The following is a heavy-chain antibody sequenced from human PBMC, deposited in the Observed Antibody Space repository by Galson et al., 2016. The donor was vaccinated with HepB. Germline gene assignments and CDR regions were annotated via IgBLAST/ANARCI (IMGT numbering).Heavy chain of an antibody. V-gene: IGHV1-18*01. CDR1: GYTFTSYG. J-gene: IGHJ2*01. CDR2: ISAYNGNT. CDR3: ARDGLRFLGWLSPHWYFDL. D-gene: IGHD3-3*01. Sequence: SVKVSCKASGYTFTSYGISWVRQAPGQGLEWMGWISAYNGNTNYAQTLQGRVTMTTDTSTNTAYMELRSLKSYGTAVYYCARDGLRFLGWLSPHWYFDLWGRGTLVTVSS.